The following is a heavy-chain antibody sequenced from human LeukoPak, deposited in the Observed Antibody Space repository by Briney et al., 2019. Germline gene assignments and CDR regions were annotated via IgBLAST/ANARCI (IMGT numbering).Heavy chain of an antibody. V-gene: IGHV1-69*13. CDR1: GGTFSSYA. CDR2: IIPIFGTA. D-gene: IGHD3-9*01. Sequence: GASVKVSCKASGGTFSSYATSWVRQAPGQGLEWMGGIIPIFGTANYAQKFQGRVTITADESTSTAYMELSSLRSEDTAVYYCAREYYDILTGYYNDYWGQGTLVTVSS. J-gene: IGHJ4*02. CDR3: AREYYDILTGYYNDY.